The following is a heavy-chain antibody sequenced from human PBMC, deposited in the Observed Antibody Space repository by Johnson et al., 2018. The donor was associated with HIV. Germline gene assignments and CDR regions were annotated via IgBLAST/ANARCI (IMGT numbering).Heavy chain of an antibody. J-gene: IGHJ3*02. CDR1: GFSFGDCY. V-gene: IGHV3-11*04. Sequence: QMLLVESGGGLVKPGGSLRLSCVASGFSFGDCYMSWIRQAPGKGLEWISDINTSGTTVHYSDSVKGRFAISRDNAKNSLYLQMSSLRAEDTAVYFCAKFEGFITVNRVVVDAFDIWGQGTMVSVSS. D-gene: IGHD3-10*01. CDR3: AKFEGFITVNRVVVDAFDI. CDR2: INTSGTTV.